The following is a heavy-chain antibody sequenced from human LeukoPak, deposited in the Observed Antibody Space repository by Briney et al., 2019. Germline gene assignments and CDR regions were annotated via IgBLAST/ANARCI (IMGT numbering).Heavy chain of an antibody. Sequence: SETLSLTCTVSGGSISSYYWSWIRQPPGKGLDWIGYISYPGSTNYNPSLNSRVTISVDTSKNQFSLKLSSVTAADTAVYYCARHTYGSGSYYYYYYYMDVWGKGTTVTISS. CDR2: ISYPGST. V-gene: IGHV4-59*08. D-gene: IGHD3-10*01. J-gene: IGHJ6*03. CDR3: ARHTYGSGSYYYYYYYMDV. CDR1: GGSISSYY.